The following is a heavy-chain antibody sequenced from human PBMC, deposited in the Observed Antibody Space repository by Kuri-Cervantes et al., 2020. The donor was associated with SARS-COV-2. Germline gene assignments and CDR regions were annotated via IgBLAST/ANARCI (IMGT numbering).Heavy chain of an antibody. CDR3: ARKFDYGDEWFDP. V-gene: IGHV1-2*02. CDR2: INCFNGDT. CDR1: GYTFIGYY. D-gene: IGHD4-17*01. J-gene: IGHJ5*02. Sequence: ASVKVSCKASGYTFIGYYMHWVRQAPGQGLEWMGWINCFNGDTFYAQKLQGRVTLTTDTSTNTVFMELRSLTPGDTAVYYCARKFDYGDEWFDPWGQGTLVTVSS.